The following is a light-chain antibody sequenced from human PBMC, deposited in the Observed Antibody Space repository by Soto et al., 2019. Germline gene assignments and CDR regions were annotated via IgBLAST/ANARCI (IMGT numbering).Light chain of an antibody. CDR2: GAS. Sequence: ETVLTQSPGTLSLSPGERATLSCRASQSIRSNYLAWYRQTPGQAPRLLIYGASKRASGIADRFSGSGSVTDFTLIISRLEPEDFALYYCQQYGSSPWTFGQGTKVEIK. V-gene: IGKV3-20*01. CDR3: QQYGSSPWT. CDR1: QSIRSNY. J-gene: IGKJ1*01.